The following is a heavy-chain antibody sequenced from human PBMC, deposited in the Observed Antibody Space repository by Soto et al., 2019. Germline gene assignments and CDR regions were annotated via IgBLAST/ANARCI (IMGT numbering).Heavy chain of an antibody. CDR1: GGSMSEYF. Sequence: QVQLQASGPGQVKPSETLSLTCSASGGSMSEYFWSWIRQSPGKGLEWIGYICYLGSTDYNHSLKSRVTIEVDTSKRQYSLRMTSLTAAYKAVYYCARDGYDVAGSPYPAYWGPGTPVTVSS. J-gene: IGHJ4*02. D-gene: IGHD3-10*01. V-gene: IGHV4-59*01. CDR3: ARDGYDVAGSPYPAY. CDR2: ICYLGST.